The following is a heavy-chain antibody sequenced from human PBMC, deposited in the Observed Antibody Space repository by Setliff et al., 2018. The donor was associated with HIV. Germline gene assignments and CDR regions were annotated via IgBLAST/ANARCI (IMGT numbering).Heavy chain of an antibody. CDR3: TKGHYTTSG. J-gene: IGHJ4*02. CDR1: GFTFSGTW. CDR2: IKQDGTEK. Sequence: GSLRLSCAASGFTFSGTWMAWVRQAPGKGPGWVANIKQDGTEKHYMDSVKGRFTISRDNAKNSLYLQMNSLRVEDTAVYYCTKGHYTTSGWGQGTLVTVSS. V-gene: IGHV3-7*01. D-gene: IGHD2-2*02.